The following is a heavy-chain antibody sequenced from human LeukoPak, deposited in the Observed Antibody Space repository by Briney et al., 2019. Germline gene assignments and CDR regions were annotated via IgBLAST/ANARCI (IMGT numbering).Heavy chain of an antibody. V-gene: IGHV3-7*01. CDR1: GFTFSSYS. CDR2: IKQDGSKK. D-gene: IGHD1-7*01. J-gene: IGHJ4*02. Sequence: GGSLRLSCAASGFTFSSYSMNWVRQAPGKGLEWVANIKQDGSKKYYVNSVKGRFTISRDNAKNSLYLQMNSLRAEDTAIYYCAREDDWNYEDYWGQGTLVTVSS. CDR3: AREDDWNYEDY.